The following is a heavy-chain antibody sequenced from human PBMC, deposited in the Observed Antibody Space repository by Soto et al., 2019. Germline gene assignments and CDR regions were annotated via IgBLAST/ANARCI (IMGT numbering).Heavy chain of an antibody. D-gene: IGHD6-13*01. J-gene: IGHJ6*02. CDR2: INHSGST. CDR3: ARSVGLVPSHYYYGMDV. CDR1: GGSFSGYY. V-gene: IGHV4-34*01. Sequence: SETLSLTCAVYGGSFSGYYWSWIRQPPGKGLEWIGEINHSGSTNYNPSLKSRVTISVDTSKNQFSLKLSSVTAADTAVYYCARSVGLVPSHYYYGMDVWGQGTTVTVSS.